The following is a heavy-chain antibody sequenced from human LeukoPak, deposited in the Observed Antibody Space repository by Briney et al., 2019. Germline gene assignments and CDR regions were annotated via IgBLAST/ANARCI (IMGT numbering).Heavy chain of an antibody. J-gene: IGHJ5*02. Sequence: GGSLRLSCAASGFTFSSYWMHWVRQAPRKGLVWVSRINTDGSSTSYADSVKGRFTISRDNTKNTLYLQMNSLRAEDTAVYYCARGGGYSNYLFIDPWGQGTLVTVSS. CDR1: GFTFSSYW. CDR2: INTDGSST. D-gene: IGHD4-11*01. CDR3: ARGGGYSNYLFIDP. V-gene: IGHV3-74*01.